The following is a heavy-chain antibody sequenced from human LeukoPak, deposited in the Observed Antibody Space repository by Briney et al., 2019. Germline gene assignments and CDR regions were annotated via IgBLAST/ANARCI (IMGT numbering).Heavy chain of an antibody. Sequence: PSETLSLTCTVSVGSISSGSYYWSWIRQPAGKGLEWIGRIYTSGSTNYNPSLKSRVPISADTSKNQFALKLSSVAAADTTVYYCASREHWGQGTLVTVSS. D-gene: IGHD5-24*01. CDR2: IYTSGST. J-gene: IGHJ4*02. CDR3: ASREH. V-gene: IGHV4-61*02. CDR1: VGSISSGSYY.